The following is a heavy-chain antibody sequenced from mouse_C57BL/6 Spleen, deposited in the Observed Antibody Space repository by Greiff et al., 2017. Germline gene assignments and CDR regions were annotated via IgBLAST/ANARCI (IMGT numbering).Heavy chain of an antibody. Sequence: EVQGVESGGGLVKPGGSLKLSCAASGFTFSSYAMSWVRQTPEKRLEWVATISDGGSYTYYPDNVKGRFTISRDNAKNNLYLQMSHLKSEDTAMYYCARDNYYGSSPYYFDYWGQGTTLTVAS. D-gene: IGHD1-1*01. J-gene: IGHJ2*01. CDR2: ISDGGSYT. CDR3: ARDNYYGSSPYYFDY. V-gene: IGHV5-4*01. CDR1: GFTFSSYA.